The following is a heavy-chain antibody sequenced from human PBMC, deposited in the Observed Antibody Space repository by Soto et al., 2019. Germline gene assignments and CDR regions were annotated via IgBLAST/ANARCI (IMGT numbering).Heavy chain of an antibody. Sequence: EVQLLESGGGLVQPGGSLRLSCAASGCTFSSYAMSWVRQAPGKGLEWVSAISGSGGSTYYADSVKGRFTISRDNSKNTLYLQMNSLRAEDTAVYYCAKDRDSSGYPLYDAFDIWGQGTMVTVSS. J-gene: IGHJ3*02. D-gene: IGHD3-22*01. CDR1: GCTFSSYA. CDR3: AKDRDSSGYPLYDAFDI. CDR2: ISGSGGST. V-gene: IGHV3-23*01.